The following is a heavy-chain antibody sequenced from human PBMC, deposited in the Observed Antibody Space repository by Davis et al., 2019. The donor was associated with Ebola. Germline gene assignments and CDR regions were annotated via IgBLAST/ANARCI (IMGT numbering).Heavy chain of an antibody. CDR1: GGSFSGYY. D-gene: IGHD1-1*01. Sequence: SQTLSLTCAVYGGSFSGYYWSWIRQPPGKGLEWIWEINHSGSTNYNPSLKRRVTISVDTSKNQFSLKLSSVTAADTAVYYCARGLYPWELDYWGQGTLVTVSS. J-gene: IGHJ4*02. CDR3: ARGLYPWELDY. V-gene: IGHV4-34*01. CDR2: INHSGST.